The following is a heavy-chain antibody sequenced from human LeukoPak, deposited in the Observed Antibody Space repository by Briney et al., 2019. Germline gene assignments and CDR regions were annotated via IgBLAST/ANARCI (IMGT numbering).Heavy chain of an antibody. V-gene: IGHV3-11*01. D-gene: IGHD1-26*01. J-gene: IGHJ4*02. CDR1: GFTCSDYY. CDR3: ARGGVFTPMAEFDY. Sequence: GGSLRLSCEASGFTCSDYYMSWIRQAPGKGLEWVSYVSSGGSTIYYADSVKGRFTISRDNAKNSLTLQMNSLRAEDTGVYYCARGGVFTPMAEFDYWGQGALVTVSS. CDR2: VSSGGSTI.